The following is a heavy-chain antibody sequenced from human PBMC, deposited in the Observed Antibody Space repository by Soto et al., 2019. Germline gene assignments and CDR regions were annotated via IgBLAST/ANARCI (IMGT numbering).Heavy chain of an antibody. CDR3: ANALEWELPDY. V-gene: IGHV3-30*18. CDR1: GFTFSSYG. D-gene: IGHD1-26*01. CDR2: ISYDGSNK. Sequence: QVQLVESGGGVVQPGRSLRLSCAASGFTFSSYGMHWVRQAPGKGLEWVAVISYDGSNKYYADSVKGRFTISRDNSKNTLYLQMNSLRAEDTAVYYCANALEWELPDYWGQGTLVTVSS. J-gene: IGHJ4*02.